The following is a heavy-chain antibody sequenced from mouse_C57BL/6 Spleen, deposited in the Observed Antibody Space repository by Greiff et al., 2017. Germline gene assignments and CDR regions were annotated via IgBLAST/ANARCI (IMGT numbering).Heavy chain of an antibody. J-gene: IGHJ4*01. V-gene: IGHV1-54*01. D-gene: IGHD1-1*01. Sequence: QVQLQQSGAELVRPGTSVKVSCKASGYAFTNYLIEWVKQRPGQGLEWIGVINPGSGGTNYNEKFKGKATLTADKSSSTAYMQLRSLPSEDSAVXVGARSPLDYYGSSGDYWGQGTTLTVSS. CDR2: INPGSGGT. CDR3: ARSPLDYYGSSGDY. CDR1: GYAFTNYL.